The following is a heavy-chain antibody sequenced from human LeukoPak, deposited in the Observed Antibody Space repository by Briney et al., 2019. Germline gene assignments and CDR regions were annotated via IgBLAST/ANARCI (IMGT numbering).Heavy chain of an antibody. J-gene: IGHJ5*02. D-gene: IGHD3-22*01. CDR3: AKDAPDYYDSSGYYLSDWFDP. CDR2: ISSSGGST. CDR1: GFTFSSYA. V-gene: IGHV3-23*01. Sequence: GGYLRLSCAGSGFTFSSYAMSWVRQAPGKGLEWVSAISSSGGSTYYADSVKGRFTISRDNSKNTLYLQMNSLRAEDTAVYYCAKDAPDYYDSSGYYLSDWFDPWGQGTLVTVSS.